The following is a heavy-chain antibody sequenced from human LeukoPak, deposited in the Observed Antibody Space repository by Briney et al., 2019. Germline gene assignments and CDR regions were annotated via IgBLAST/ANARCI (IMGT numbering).Heavy chain of an antibody. CDR3: ARDRASGSYFDAFDI. Sequence: GSSVKVSCKASGGTLSSYAISWVRQAPGQGLEWMGGIIPIFGTANYAQKFQGRVTITTDESTSTAYMELSSLRSEDTAVYYCARDRASGSYFDAFDIWGQGTMVTVSS. CDR1: GGTLSSYA. CDR2: IIPIFGTA. J-gene: IGHJ3*02. D-gene: IGHD1-26*01. V-gene: IGHV1-69*05.